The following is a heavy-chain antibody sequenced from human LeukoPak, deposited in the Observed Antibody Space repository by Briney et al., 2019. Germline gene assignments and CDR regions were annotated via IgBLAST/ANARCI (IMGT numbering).Heavy chain of an antibody. CDR3: ARQWELLDYYYYGMDV. J-gene: IGHJ6*02. CDR2: IGYDGSNK. D-gene: IGHD1-26*01. V-gene: IGHV3-33*01. CDR1: GLPFGGYG. Sequence: PGGSLRLSCAASGLPFGGYGRHGSRRAPGKGLGWGAVIGYDGSNKYYADSVKGRFTISRDNSKNTLYLQMNSLRAEDTAVYYCARQWELLDYYYYGMDVWGQGTTVTVSS.